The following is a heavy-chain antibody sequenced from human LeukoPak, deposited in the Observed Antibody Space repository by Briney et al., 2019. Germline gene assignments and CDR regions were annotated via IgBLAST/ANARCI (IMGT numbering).Heavy chain of an antibody. CDR3: ARDAVGTANAV. CDR2: IASDGSST. D-gene: IGHD5-18*01. CDR1: GFTFSSYW. J-gene: IGHJ6*02. V-gene: IGHV3-74*01. Sequence: GGSLRLSCAASGFTFSSYWMNWVRQAPGKGLVWVSRIASDGSSTTYADSVKGRFSISRDNAKNTLYLQMNSLRAEDTAVYYCARDAVGTANAVWGQGTTVTVSS.